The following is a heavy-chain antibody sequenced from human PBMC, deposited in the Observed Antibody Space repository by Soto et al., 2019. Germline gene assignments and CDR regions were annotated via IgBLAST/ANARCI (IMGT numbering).Heavy chain of an antibody. V-gene: IGHV3-23*01. D-gene: IGHD1-26*01. CDR2: ISGSGGST. Sequence: LRLSCAASGFTFSNYAISWVRQAPGKGLEWVSSISGSGGSTYYADSVKGRFTISRDNSKNTLSLQMNSLRAEDTAVYYCATYSGNYERYGVYYGMDVWGQGTTVTVSS. CDR1: GFTFSNYA. J-gene: IGHJ6*02. CDR3: ATYSGNYERYGVYYGMDV.